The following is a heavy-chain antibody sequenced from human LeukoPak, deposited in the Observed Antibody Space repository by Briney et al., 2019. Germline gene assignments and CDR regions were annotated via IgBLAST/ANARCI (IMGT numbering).Heavy chain of an antibody. CDR2: ISASGAST. V-gene: IGHV3-23*01. CDR1: GFTFSSYG. D-gene: IGHD3-22*01. Sequence: GGSLRLSCAASGFTFSSYGMHWVRQAPGKGLEWVSTISASGASTGYADSVKGRFTISRDNSKNTLYLQMNSLRAEDTAVYYCTKDDGYYDSSGSFLFDSWGQGTLVTVSS. CDR3: TKDDGYYDSSGSFLFDS. J-gene: IGHJ4*02.